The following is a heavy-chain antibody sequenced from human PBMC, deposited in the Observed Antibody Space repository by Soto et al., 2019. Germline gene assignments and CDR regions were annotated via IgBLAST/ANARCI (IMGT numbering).Heavy chain of an antibody. CDR3: ARSSYYTRDAFDI. V-gene: IGHV1-8*01. D-gene: IGHD1-26*01. CDR2: MNPNSGNT. CDR1: GYTFTSYD. J-gene: IGHJ3*02. Sequence: ASLKLSCKASGYTFTSYDINWVRQATGQGLEWMGWMNPNSGNTGYAQKFQGRVTMTRNTSISTAYMELSSLRSEDTAVYYCARSSYYTRDAFDIWGQGTMVTVSS.